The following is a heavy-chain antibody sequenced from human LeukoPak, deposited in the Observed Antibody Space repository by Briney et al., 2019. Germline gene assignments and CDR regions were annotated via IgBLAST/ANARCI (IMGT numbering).Heavy chain of an antibody. Sequence: GGSLRLSCAASGFTCSSYGMHWVRQAPGKGLAWVAVIWYDGSNKYYADSVKGRFTISRDNSKNTLYLQMNSLRPEDTALYYCVKDMNPGGADVWGQGTTVTVSS. CDR3: VKDMNPGGADV. J-gene: IGHJ6*02. V-gene: IGHV3-33*06. CDR2: IWYDGSNK. CDR1: GFTCSSYG. D-gene: IGHD3-10*01.